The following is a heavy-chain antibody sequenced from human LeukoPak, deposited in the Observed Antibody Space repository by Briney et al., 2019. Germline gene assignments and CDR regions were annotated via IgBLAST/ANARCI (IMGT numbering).Heavy chain of an antibody. D-gene: IGHD6-6*01. CDR2: ITDSGGNT. Sequence: GGSLRLSCAASEFPFRNYAMSWVRQAPGKGLEWVSAITDSGGNTYHADSVKGRFTISRDNSKNTLFLQMYSLRVEDTAVYYCAKGCSSSRPYYFDYWGQGTLVTVSS. V-gene: IGHV3-23*01. CDR1: EFPFRNYA. J-gene: IGHJ4*02. CDR3: AKGCSSSRPYYFDY.